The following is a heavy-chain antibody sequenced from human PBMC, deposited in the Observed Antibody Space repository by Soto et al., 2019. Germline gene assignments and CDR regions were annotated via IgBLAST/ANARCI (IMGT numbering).Heavy chain of an antibody. CDR1: GDTFTSFG. J-gene: IGHJ4*02. D-gene: IGHD3-22*01. CDR2: IIPLLNTA. Sequence: QVQLVQSGAEVKKPGSSVTVSCKASGDTFTSFGITWVRQAPGQGLEWVGGIIPLLNTANYAQNLQGRVTMTVEESTNTAYMELISLRSEVTAVYYCARNRCYYDRNAYFQNLDYWGPGTLVTVSS. V-gene: IGHV1-69*01. CDR3: ARNRCYYDRNAYFQNLDY.